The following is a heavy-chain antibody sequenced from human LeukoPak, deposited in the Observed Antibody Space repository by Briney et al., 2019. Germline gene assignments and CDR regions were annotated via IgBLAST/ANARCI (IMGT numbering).Heavy chain of an antibody. V-gene: IGHV4-59*01. CDR1: GGSISSYY. J-gene: IGHJ4*02. D-gene: IGHD5-12*01. CDR2: IYYSGST. Sequence: SETLSLTCTVSGGSISSYYWSWIRQPPGKGLEWTGYIYYSGSTNYNPSLKSRVTISVDTSKNQFSLKLSSVTAADTAVYYCASPGDIVVTRPLGPIVYWGQGTLVTVSS. CDR3: ASPGDIVVTRPLGPIVY.